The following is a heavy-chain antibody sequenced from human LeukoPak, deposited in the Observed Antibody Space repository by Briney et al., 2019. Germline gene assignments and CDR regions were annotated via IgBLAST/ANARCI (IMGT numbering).Heavy chain of an antibody. J-gene: IGHJ4*02. D-gene: IGHD6-19*01. CDR2: IYPGDSDT. CDR3: ARILDSNDWAGY. V-gene: IGHV5-51*01. Sequence: GESLKISCRGSGYIFTNYWIGWVRQMPGKGLEWMGIIYPGDSDTRYSLSFQGQVTISADKSISTAYLQWGSLKAPDTAMYYCARILDSNDWAGYWGQGTLVTVSS. CDR1: GYIFTNYW.